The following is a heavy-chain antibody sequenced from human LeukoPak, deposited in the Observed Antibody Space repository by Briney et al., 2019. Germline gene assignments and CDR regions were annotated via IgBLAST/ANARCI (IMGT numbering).Heavy chain of an antibody. J-gene: IGHJ5*02. CDR2: IIPILGIA. Sequence: SVKVSCKASGGTFSSYAISWVRQAPGQGLEWMGRIIPILGIANYAQKFQGRVTITADKSTSTAYMELSSLRSEDTAVYYCARAYSNYFFYHWGQGTLVTVSS. V-gene: IGHV1-69*04. CDR3: ARAYSNYFFYH. D-gene: IGHD4-11*01. CDR1: GGTFSSYA.